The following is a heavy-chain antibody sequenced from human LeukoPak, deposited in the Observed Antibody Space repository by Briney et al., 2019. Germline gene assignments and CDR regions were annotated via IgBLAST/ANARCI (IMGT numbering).Heavy chain of an antibody. CDR1: GFPFNEYS. CDR3: ARDHNYAFDN. CDR2: IGIDSGNT. Sequence: PGGSLRLSCTASGFPFNEYSMNWVRQAPGKGLEWIAYIGIDSGNTWYADSVKGRFTISADSAENSVSLQMSSLRVEDTAVYYCARDHNYAFDNWGQGTLVSVSS. D-gene: IGHD1-1*01. V-gene: IGHV3-48*04. J-gene: IGHJ4*02.